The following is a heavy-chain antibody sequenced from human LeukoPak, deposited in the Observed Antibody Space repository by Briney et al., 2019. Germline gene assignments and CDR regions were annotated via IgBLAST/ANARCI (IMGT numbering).Heavy chain of an antibody. D-gene: IGHD6-13*01. J-gene: IGHJ4*02. V-gene: IGHV4-38-2*02. CDR2: IYHSGST. CDR3: ARGYSSSWHPLDY. CDR1: GYSISSGYY. Sequence: SETLSLTCTVSGYSISSGYYWGWIRQPPGKGLEWIGSIYHSGSTYYNPSLKSRVTISVDTSKNQFSLKLSSVTAADTAVYYCARGYSSSWHPLDYWGQGTLVTVSS.